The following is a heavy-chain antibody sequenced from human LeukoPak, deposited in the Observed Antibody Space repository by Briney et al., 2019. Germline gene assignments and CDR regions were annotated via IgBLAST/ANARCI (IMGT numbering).Heavy chain of an antibody. Sequence: SVKVSCKASGYTFTGYYMHWVRQAPGQGLEWMGRINPNSGGTNYAQKFQGRVTMTRDTSISTAYMELSRLRSDDTAVYYCAREYSELGIWISAFDIWGQGTMATVSS. CDR3: AREYSELGIWISAFDI. V-gene: IGHV1-2*06. D-gene: IGHD7-27*01. CDR1: GYTFTGYY. CDR2: INPNSGGT. J-gene: IGHJ3*02.